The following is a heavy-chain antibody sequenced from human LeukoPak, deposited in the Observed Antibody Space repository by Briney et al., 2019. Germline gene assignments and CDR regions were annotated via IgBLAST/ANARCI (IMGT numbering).Heavy chain of an antibody. Sequence: GGSLRLSCAASGFIVSSNYMSWVRQAPGKGLEWVSVIYSGGSTYYADSVKGRFTISRDNAKNSLYLQMNSLRAEDTAVYYCATLGASDRFDSWGQGTLVTVSS. CDR3: ATLGASDRFDS. J-gene: IGHJ4*02. D-gene: IGHD3-3*02. CDR2: IYSGGST. CDR1: GFIVSSNY. V-gene: IGHV3-53*01.